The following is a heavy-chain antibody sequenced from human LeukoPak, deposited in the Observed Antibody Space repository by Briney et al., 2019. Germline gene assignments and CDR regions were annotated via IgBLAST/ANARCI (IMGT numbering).Heavy chain of an antibody. CDR3: ARLSGKQWLVGPQNWFDP. J-gene: IGHJ5*02. D-gene: IGHD6-19*01. CDR2: INHSGST. V-gene: IGHV4-34*01. Sequence: PSGTLSLTCAVHGGSFSGYIGSWIRQPLGKGLGWRGEINHSGSTNYNPSLKSRVTISVDTSKNQFSLKLSSVTAADTAVYYCARLSGKQWLVGPQNWFDPWGQGTLVTVSS. CDR1: GGSFSGYI.